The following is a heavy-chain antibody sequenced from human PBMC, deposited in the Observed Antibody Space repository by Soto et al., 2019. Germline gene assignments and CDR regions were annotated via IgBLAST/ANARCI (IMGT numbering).Heavy chain of an antibody. CDR1: GFRFGDFA. Sequence: PGGSLRLSCTTSGFRFGDFAMSWVRQAPGKGLEWVGFIRSKAYGGTSQYAASVRGRFTISRDGSTSIAYLQMDSLKIDDTGVYYCSRPAEYYGSGSLDFWGQGTLVTVSS. V-gene: IGHV3-49*04. D-gene: IGHD3-10*01. CDR2: IRSKAYGGTS. CDR3: SRPAEYYGSGSLDF. J-gene: IGHJ4*02.